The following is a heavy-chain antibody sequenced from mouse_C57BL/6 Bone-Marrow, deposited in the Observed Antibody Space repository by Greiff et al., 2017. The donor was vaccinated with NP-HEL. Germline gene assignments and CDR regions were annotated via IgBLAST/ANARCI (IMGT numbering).Heavy chain of an antibody. CDR3: ARRYGSSPLFAY. Sequence: VKLMESGAELARPGASVKLSCKASGYTFTSYGISWVKQRTGQGLEWIGEIYPRCGNTYYNEKFKGTATLTADKSSSTAYMELRSLTSEDSAVYFCARRYGSSPLFAYWGQGTLVTVSA. CDR1: GYTFTSYG. D-gene: IGHD1-1*01. CDR2: IYPRCGNT. J-gene: IGHJ3*01. V-gene: IGHV1-81*01.